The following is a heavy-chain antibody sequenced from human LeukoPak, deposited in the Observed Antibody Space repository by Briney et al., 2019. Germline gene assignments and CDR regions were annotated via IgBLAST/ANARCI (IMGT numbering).Heavy chain of an antibody. CDR2: ISYDGSNK. CDR1: GFTFSSYA. J-gene: IGHJ4*02. CDR3: ARDYDSSGYYGSLDY. V-gene: IGHV3-30*04. D-gene: IGHD3-22*01. Sequence: PGGSLRLSCAASGFTFSSYAMHWVRQAPGKGLEWVAVISYDGSNKYYADSVKGRFTISRDNSKNTLYLQMNSLRAEDTAVYYCARDYDSSGYYGSLDYWGQGTLVTVSS.